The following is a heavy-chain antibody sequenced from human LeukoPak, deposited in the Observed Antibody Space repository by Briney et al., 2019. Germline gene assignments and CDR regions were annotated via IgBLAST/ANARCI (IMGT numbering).Heavy chain of an antibody. CDR2: VSAHGTTK. V-gene: IGHV3-30*18. D-gene: IGHD3-10*01. J-gene: IGHJ4*02. CDR1: KFTFSNYG. Sequence: PGGSLRLSCTGSKFTFSNYGMQWVRQAPGKGLEWVAVVSAHGTTKYYADSVKGRFTISRDNSRNTMYLHMNSLRAEDTAVYYCAKEFDSGGYGANFDSWGQGTLVTVSS. CDR3: AKEFDSGGYGANFDS.